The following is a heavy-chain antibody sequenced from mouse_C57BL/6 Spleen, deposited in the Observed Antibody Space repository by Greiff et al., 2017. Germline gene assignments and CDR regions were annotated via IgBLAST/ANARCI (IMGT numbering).Heavy chain of an antibody. Sequence: EVQLVESGEGLVKPGGSLKLSCAASGFTFSSYTMSWVRQTPEKRLEWVATISGGGGNTYYPDSVKGRFTISRDNAKNTLYLQMSSLRSEDTALYYCARVDYDDYYAMDYWGQGTSVTVSS. CDR1: GFTFSSYT. CDR3: ARVDYDDYYAMDY. CDR2: ISGGGGNT. J-gene: IGHJ4*01. V-gene: IGHV5-9*01. D-gene: IGHD2-4*01.